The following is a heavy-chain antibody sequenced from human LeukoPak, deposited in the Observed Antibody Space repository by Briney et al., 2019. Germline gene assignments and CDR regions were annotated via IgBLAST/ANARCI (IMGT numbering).Heavy chain of an antibody. V-gene: IGHV3-15*01. J-gene: IGHJ4*02. CDR2: IKSKSERGTT. Sequence: AGSLRLSCAASGFTFSNSRKSWVRQAPGPGLGRDGSIKSKSERGTTDYAAPVKGRCTITRDGSTNTVYLHMIGLKTEDTAVYYCTSNLFCSTSSCYTLDNWGQGTLVAVSA. CDR3: TSNLFCSTSSCYTLDN. D-gene: IGHD2-2*02. CDR1: GFTFSNSR.